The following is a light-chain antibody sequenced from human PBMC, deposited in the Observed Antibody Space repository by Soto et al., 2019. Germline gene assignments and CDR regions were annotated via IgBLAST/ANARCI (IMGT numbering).Light chain of an antibody. V-gene: IGLV2-14*03. CDR3: SSYTTSSPWV. CDR1: SSDLGGYNY. CDR2: DVS. J-gene: IGLJ3*02. Sequence: QSALTQPASVSGSPGQSITISCTGTSSDLGGYNYVSWYQHHPGKAPTLMIYDVSNRPSGVSHLFSGSKSGTTASLTISWRQAEDEADYYCSSYTTSSPWVFGGGTKLTVL.